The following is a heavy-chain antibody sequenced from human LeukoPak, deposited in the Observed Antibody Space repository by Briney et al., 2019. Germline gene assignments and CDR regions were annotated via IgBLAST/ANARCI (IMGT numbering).Heavy chain of an antibody. D-gene: IGHD5-12*01. CDR3: ARGRIVATSTSLAIY. Sequence: GASVKVPCKASGYTFTSYDINWVRQATGQGLEWMGWTNPNSGNTGYAQKFQGRVTMTRNTSISTAYMELSSLRSEDTAVYYCARGRIVATSTSLAIYWGQGTLVTVSS. CDR2: TNPNSGNT. V-gene: IGHV1-8*01. CDR1: GYTFTSYD. J-gene: IGHJ4*02.